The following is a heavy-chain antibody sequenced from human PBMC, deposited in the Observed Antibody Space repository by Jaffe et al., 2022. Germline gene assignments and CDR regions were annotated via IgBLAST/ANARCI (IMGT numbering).Heavy chain of an antibody. J-gene: IGHJ6*03. CDR1: GGTFSSYA. D-gene: IGHD2-15*01. CDR3: ARVGCSGGSCPAYYYYYYMDV. Sequence: QVQLVQSGAEVKKPGSSVKVSCKASGGTFSSYAISWVRQAPGQGLEWMGGIIPIFGTANYAQKFQGRVTITADESTSTAYMELSSLRSEDTAVYYCARVGCSGGSCPAYYYYYYMDVWGKGTTVTVSS. V-gene: IGHV1-69*01. CDR2: IIPIFGTA.